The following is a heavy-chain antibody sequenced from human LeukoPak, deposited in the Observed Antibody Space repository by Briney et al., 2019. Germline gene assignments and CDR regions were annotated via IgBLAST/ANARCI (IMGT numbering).Heavy chain of an antibody. CDR3: AKDYNYGYGYYFDY. V-gene: IGHV3-30*18. CDR1: GFTFSTYG. Sequence: GGSLRLSCAASGFTFSTYGMHWVRQAPGKGLEWVAVISYDGTNKYYADSVKGRFTISRDNSKNTLYLQMNSLRAEDTAVYYCAKDYNYGYGYYFDYWGQGTLVTVSS. CDR2: ISYDGTNK. D-gene: IGHD3-10*01. J-gene: IGHJ4*02.